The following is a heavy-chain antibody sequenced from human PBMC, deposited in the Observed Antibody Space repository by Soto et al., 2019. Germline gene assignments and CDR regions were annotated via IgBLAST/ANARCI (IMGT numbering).Heavy chain of an antibody. J-gene: IGHJ4*02. CDR2: IYFSGST. Sequence: QLQLQESGPGLVKPSETLSLTCTVSGVSITNTSYYWGWIRQPPGKGLEWIGTIYFSGSTFYNPSLKSRLTISVDTSKNQFSLRLSSVTAAVTAVYYCARHGSYWGQGTLVAVSS. V-gene: IGHV4-39*01. CDR3: ARHGSY. CDR1: GVSITNTSYY.